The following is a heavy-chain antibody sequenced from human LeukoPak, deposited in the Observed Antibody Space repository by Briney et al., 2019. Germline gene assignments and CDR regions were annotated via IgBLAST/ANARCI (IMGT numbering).Heavy chain of an antibody. CDR2: FDPEDGET. V-gene: IGHV1-24*01. D-gene: IGHD1-26*01. CDR3: ATVSGSYIRHAFDI. Sequence: GAPVKVSCKVSGYTLTELSMHWVRQAPGKGLEWMGGFDPEDGETIYAQKFQGRVTMTEDTSTDTAYMELSSLRSEDTAVYYCATVSGSYIRHAFDIWGQGTMVTVSS. CDR1: GYTLTELS. J-gene: IGHJ3*02.